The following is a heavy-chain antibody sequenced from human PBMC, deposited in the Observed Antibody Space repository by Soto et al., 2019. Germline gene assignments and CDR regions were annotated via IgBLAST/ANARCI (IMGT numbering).Heavy chain of an antibody. CDR1: GFNFTNYW. CDR3: ARVGYCSGGSCYRGAFDI. V-gene: IGHV5-51*01. CDR2: IYPDDSDT. Sequence: PEVSLKISGKGSGFNFTNYWIGWVRQMRGKGLERMGIIYPDDSDTRYSPSFQGQVTISVDKSISTAYLQWSSLKASDTAMYYCARVGYCSGGSCYRGAFDIWGQGTMVTVSS. D-gene: IGHD2-15*01. J-gene: IGHJ3*02.